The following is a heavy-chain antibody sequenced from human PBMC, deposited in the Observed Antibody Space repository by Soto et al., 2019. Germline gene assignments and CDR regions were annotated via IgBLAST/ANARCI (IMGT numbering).Heavy chain of an antibody. CDR3: ARVSLGSGSYNDY. CDR2: ISGSGGST. V-gene: IGHV3-23*01. CDR1: GFTFSSYA. D-gene: IGHD3-10*01. J-gene: IGHJ4*02. Sequence: GGSLRLSCAASGFTFSSYAMSWVRQAPGEGLEWVSAISGSGGSTYYADSVKGRFTISRDNSKNTLYLEMNSLRAEDTAVYYCARVSLGSGSYNDYWGQGNLVTVSS.